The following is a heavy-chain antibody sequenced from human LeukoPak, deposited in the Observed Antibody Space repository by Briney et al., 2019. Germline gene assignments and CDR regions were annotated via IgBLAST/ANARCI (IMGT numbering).Heavy chain of an antibody. Sequence: ASVKVSCMASGYSFTSYYMHWVRQAPGQGLEWVGIINPSGGSTSYAQKFQGRVTMTRDTSTSTVYMELSSLRSEDTAVYYCARDRGYGSGSYYNWFDPWGQGTLVTVSS. CDR2: INPSGGST. CDR1: GYSFTSYY. D-gene: IGHD3-10*01. CDR3: ARDRGYGSGSYYNWFDP. J-gene: IGHJ5*02. V-gene: IGHV1-46*01.